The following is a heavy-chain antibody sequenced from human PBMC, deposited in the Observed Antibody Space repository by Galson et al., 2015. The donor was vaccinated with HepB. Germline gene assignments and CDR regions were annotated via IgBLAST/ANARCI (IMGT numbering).Heavy chain of an antibody. Sequence: SVKVSCKASGYTFTSYGISWVRQAPGQGLEWMGWISAYSGNTNYAQKLQGRVTMTTDTSTSTAYMELRSLRSEDTAVYYCARDRDVDTAMEDWGQGTLVTVSS. CDR2: ISAYSGNT. D-gene: IGHD5-18*01. J-gene: IGHJ4*02. V-gene: IGHV1-18*01. CDR3: ARDRDVDTAMED. CDR1: GYTFTSYG.